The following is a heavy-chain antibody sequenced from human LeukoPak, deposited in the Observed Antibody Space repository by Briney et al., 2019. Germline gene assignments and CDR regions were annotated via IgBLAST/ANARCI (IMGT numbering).Heavy chain of an antibody. J-gene: IGHJ6*02. CDR1: GFTFSSYG. CDR3: ARAPPPPYGMDV. Sequence: AGGSLRLSCAASGFTFSSYGMHWVRQAPGKGLEWVAVISYDGSNKYYADSVKGRFTISRNNSKNTLYLQMNSLRAEDTAVYYGARAPPPPYGMDVWGQGTTVTVSS. V-gene: IGHV3-30*03. CDR2: ISYDGSNK.